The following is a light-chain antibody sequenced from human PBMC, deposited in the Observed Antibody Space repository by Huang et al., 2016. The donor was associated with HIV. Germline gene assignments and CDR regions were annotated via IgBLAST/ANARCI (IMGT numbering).Light chain of an antibody. CDR3: QQYNNWPPIT. Sequence: EIVMTQSPATLSVSPGERATLSCRASQSVNSNLAWYQQKPGQAPRLRIYGASTRATGIPARFRGSGSGTEFTLTISSLQSEDFAVYFCQQYNNWPPITFGGGTKVEIK. CDR1: QSVNSN. J-gene: IGKJ4*01. CDR2: GAS. V-gene: IGKV3-15*01.